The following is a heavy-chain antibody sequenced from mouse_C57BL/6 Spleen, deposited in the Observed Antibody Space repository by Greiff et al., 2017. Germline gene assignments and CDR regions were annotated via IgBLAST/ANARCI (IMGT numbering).Heavy chain of an antibody. J-gene: IGHJ2*01. CDR1: GYTFTSYW. Sequence: QVQLQQSGAELVMPGASVKLSCKAPGYTFTSYWMHWVKQRPGQGLEWIGEIDPSASYTNYNQKFTCKSTLTVDKSTSTAYMQHSILTSEDTAVYYCARGLLLDYWGQGTTLTVSS. V-gene: IGHV1-69*01. CDR3: ARGLLLDY. CDR2: IDPSASYT. D-gene: IGHD1-1*01.